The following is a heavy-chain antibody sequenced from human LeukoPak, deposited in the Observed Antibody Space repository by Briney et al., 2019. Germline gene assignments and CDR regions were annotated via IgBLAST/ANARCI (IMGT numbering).Heavy chain of an antibody. CDR1: GFTFSSYW. V-gene: IGHV3-74*03. Sequence: HSGGSLRLSCAASGFTFSSYWMHWVRQAPGKGLVWVSHINTDGSSITYADSVKGRFTISRDNAKNTVYLQMYSLRAEDTALYYCARDSRGDGEDGFDYWGQGTLVTVSS. J-gene: IGHJ4*02. D-gene: IGHD3-10*01. CDR2: INTDGSSI. CDR3: ARDSRGDGEDGFDY.